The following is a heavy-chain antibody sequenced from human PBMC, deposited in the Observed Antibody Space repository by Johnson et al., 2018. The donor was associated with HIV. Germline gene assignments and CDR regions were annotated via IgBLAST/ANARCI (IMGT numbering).Heavy chain of an antibody. CDR2: IKQDGSEK. Sequence: VQLVESGGGLVQPGGSLRLSCAASGFTFSTYWMTWVRQAPGKGLEWVANIKQDGSEKNYVDSVKCRFTISRDNAKNSLYLQMNSLRAEYTTLYYCAKDINLEDAFDIWGQGTMVTVSS. J-gene: IGHJ3*02. CDR1: GFTFSTYW. CDR3: AKDINLEDAFDI. V-gene: IGHV3-7*05.